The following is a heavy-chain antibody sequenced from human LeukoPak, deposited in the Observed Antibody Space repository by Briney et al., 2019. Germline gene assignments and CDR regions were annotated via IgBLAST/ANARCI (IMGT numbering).Heavy chain of an antibody. CDR3: AREDTVTRVLDY. CDR2: INHSGST. J-gene: IGHJ4*02. V-gene: IGHV4-34*01. D-gene: IGHD4-17*01. Sequence: SETLSLTCAVYGGSFSGYYWRWIRQPPGKGREWVGEINHSGSTNYNPSLKSRVTISVDTSKNQFSLKLSSVTAADTAVYYCAREDTVTRVLDYWGQGTLVTVSS. CDR1: GGSFSGYY.